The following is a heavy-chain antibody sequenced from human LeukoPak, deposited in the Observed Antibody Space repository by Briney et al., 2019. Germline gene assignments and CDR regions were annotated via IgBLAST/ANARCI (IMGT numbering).Heavy chain of an antibody. D-gene: IGHD6-13*01. Sequence: GGSLRLSCAAFGFTFSSYGMHWVRQAPGKGLEWVAFIRYDGSNKYYADSVKGRFTISRDNSKNTLYLQMNSLRAEDTAVYYCAKDIGSSSQQSYWGQGTLVTVSS. V-gene: IGHV3-30*02. J-gene: IGHJ4*02. CDR2: IRYDGSNK. CDR1: GFTFSSYG. CDR3: AKDIGSSSQQSY.